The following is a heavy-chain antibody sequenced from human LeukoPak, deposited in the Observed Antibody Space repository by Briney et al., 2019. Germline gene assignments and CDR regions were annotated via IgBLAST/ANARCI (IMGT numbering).Heavy chain of an antibody. V-gene: IGHV1-2*04. Sequence: ASMKVSCKASGYTFTGYYMHWVRQAPGQGLEWMGWINPNSGGTNYAQKFQGWVTMTRDTSTSTVYMELSSLRSEDTAVYYCARWSLNFTRGFDYWGQGTLVTVSS. CDR2: INPNSGGT. D-gene: IGHD1-7*01. J-gene: IGHJ4*02. CDR1: GYTFTGYY. CDR3: ARWSLNFTRGFDY.